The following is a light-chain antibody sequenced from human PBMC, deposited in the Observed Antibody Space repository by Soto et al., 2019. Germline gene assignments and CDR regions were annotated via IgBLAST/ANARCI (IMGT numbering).Light chain of an antibody. CDR2: KAS. Sequence: DIQITQSPATVSSYLLDRVTITCRASQSISSWLAWYQQKPGKAPKLLIYKASSLESGVPSRFSGSGSGTEFTLTISSLQPDDFATYYCQQYNSYSITFGQGTRLEIK. V-gene: IGKV1-5*03. J-gene: IGKJ5*01. CDR1: QSISSW. CDR3: QQYNSYSIT.